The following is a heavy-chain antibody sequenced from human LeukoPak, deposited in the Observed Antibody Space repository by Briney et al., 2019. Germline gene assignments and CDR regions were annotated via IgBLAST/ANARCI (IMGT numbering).Heavy chain of an antibody. D-gene: IGHD3-3*01. Sequence: GGSLRLSCAASGFTFSSYWMSWVRQAPGKGLEWVANIKQDGSGKYYVDSVKGRFTISRDNAKNSLYLQMNSLRAEDTAVYYCASISFWSGYYQMFDYWGQGTLVTVSS. CDR2: IKQDGSGK. CDR3: ASISFWSGYYQMFDY. CDR1: GFTFSSYW. V-gene: IGHV3-7*01. J-gene: IGHJ4*02.